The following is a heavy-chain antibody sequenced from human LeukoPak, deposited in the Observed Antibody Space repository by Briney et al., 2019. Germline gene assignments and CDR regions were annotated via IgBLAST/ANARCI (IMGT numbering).Heavy chain of an antibody. Sequence: GGSLRLSCAASGFTFSDYAMGWVRQAPGKGLEWVSSISGDGGSSYYADSVKGRFTISRDNSKNTLYLQMNSLRAEDTAVYYCTTVLDSPDFDYWGQGTLVTVSS. D-gene: IGHD3-9*01. CDR2: ISGDGGSS. J-gene: IGHJ4*02. V-gene: IGHV3-23*01. CDR3: TTVLDSPDFDY. CDR1: GFTFSDYA.